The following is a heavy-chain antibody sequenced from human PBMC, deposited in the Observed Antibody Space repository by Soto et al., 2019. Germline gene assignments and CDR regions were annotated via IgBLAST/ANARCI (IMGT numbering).Heavy chain of an antibody. D-gene: IGHD1-1*01. J-gene: IGHJ4*02. CDR3: ARGRYGDY. Sequence: QVHLVQSGAEVKKPGASVKVSCKGSGYGLTTYGITWVRQAPGQGLEWMAWISAHNGNTNDAQKLQGRVTVTRDTSTSTAYMELRRLRSDDTAVYYCARGRYGDYWGQGALVTVSS. CDR1: GYGLTTYG. CDR2: ISAHNGNT. V-gene: IGHV1-18*01.